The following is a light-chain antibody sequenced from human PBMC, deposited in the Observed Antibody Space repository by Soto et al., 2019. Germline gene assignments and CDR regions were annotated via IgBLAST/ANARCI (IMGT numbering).Light chain of an antibody. CDR2: DDS. V-gene: IGLV3-21*02. J-gene: IGLJ1*01. Sequence: SYELTRPPSASVTPGQTARIPCGGTNIGSKSVHWYQQRPRQAPVMVVYDDSDRPSGIPERFSGSNSGDTATLSISRVEAGDEVDYYCQVWDGESEHYAFGTGTKVTVL. CDR1: NIGSKS. CDR3: QVWDGESEHYA.